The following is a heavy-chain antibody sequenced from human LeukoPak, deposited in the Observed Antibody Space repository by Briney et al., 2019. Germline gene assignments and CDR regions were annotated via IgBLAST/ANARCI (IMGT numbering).Heavy chain of an antibody. D-gene: IGHD2-15*01. Sequence: SVTVSCMASGGTFSSYAISWVRQAPGQGLEWMGGIIPIFGTTNYAQKFQGRVTITADKSTSTAYMELSRLRSEDTAVYYCASLVGYYYYMDVWGKGTTVTVSS. CDR3: ASLVGYYYYMDV. CDR1: GGTFSSYA. CDR2: IIPIFGTT. J-gene: IGHJ6*03. V-gene: IGHV1-69*06.